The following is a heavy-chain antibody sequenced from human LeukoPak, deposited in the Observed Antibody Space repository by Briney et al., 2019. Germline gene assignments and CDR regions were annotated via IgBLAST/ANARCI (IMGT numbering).Heavy chain of an antibody. CDR3: ARDYGHLGYFDY. V-gene: IGHV3-30*04. J-gene: IGHJ4*02. D-gene: IGHD3-10*01. CDR1: GFTFSGYA. Sequence: GGSLRLSCAASGFTFSGYAMHWVRQAPGKGLEWVAVISYDGSNKYYADSVKGRFTISRDNSKNTLYLQMNSLRAEDTAVYYCARDYGHLGYFDYWGQGTLVTVSS. CDR2: ISYDGSNK.